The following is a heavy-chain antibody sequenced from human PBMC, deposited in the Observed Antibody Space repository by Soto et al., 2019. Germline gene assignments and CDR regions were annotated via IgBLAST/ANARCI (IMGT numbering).Heavy chain of an antibody. CDR2: INPNSGNI. V-gene: IGHV1-8*02. J-gene: IGHJ4*02. Sequence: ASVKVSCKASAYTFTNYGINWVRQATGHGLEWMGWINPNSGNIGYAQRFQGRVTMTRDTAIRTAYMEVSSLRSDDTAVYYCARGRASGSYYLLDYWGQGTLVTVSS. CDR1: AYTFTNYG. CDR3: ARGRASGSYYLLDY. D-gene: IGHD3-10*01.